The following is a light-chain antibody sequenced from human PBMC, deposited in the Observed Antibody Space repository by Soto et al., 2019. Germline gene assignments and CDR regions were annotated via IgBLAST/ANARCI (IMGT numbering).Light chain of an antibody. V-gene: IGLV1-51*02. CDR2: END. CDR3: GTCDNSLSADV. Sequence: QSVLTQPPSVFAAPGQRVTISCSGTSSNIGNNLVSWYQQLPETAPKLLICENDKRLSGIPDRFSGSKSGTSATLVITGLQTGDEADYYCGTCDNSLSADVFGTGTKLTVL. J-gene: IGLJ1*01. CDR1: SSNIGNNL.